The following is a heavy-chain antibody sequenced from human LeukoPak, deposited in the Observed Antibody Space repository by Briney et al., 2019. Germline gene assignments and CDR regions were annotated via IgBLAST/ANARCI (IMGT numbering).Heavy chain of an antibody. CDR2: MVPIFGTA. V-gene: IGHV1-69*13. Sequence: SVTLSCKASGGTVSSYAISWVRQAPGQGLEWMGRMVPIFGTANYAQKFQGRVTITADESMSTSYMELSSLISDDTAVYYCVRVTLSGELLLDYWGQGTLVTVSS. CDR1: GGTVSSYA. J-gene: IGHJ4*02. CDR3: VRVTLSGELLLDY. D-gene: IGHD3-10*01.